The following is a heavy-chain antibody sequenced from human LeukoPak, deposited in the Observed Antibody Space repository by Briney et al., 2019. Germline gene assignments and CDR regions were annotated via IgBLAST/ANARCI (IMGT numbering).Heavy chain of an antibody. CDR1: GGTFSSYA. D-gene: IGHD1-26*01. Sequence: ASVKVSCKASGGTFSSYAISWVRQAPGQGLEWMGGIIPIFGTANYAQKFQGRVTITADESTSTAYMELISLISEDTAVYDCGVLFAPPEFNRIVGATTTDYWGQGTLVTVSS. J-gene: IGHJ4*02. V-gene: IGHV1-69*13. CDR3: GVLFAPPEFNRIVGATTTDY. CDR2: IIPIFGTA.